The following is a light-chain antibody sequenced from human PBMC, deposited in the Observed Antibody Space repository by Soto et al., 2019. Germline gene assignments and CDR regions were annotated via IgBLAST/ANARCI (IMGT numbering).Light chain of an antibody. J-gene: IGKJ2*01. CDR2: AAS. V-gene: IGKV1-27*01. Sequence: DIQITQSPSSLSASVGDRVTITCRASQGISNYLAWYQQKPGTFPKLPISAASTLQTGVPSRFSGGGSGTDFTLTISSLQPEDFATYYCQQSYSTPYTFGQGTKVDIK. CDR1: QGISNY. CDR3: QQSYSTPYT.